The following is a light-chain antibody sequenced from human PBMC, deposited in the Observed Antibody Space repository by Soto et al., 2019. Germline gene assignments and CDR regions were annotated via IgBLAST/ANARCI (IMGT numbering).Light chain of an antibody. CDR2: RAS. J-gene: IGKJ1*01. CDR1: QNIYYN. Sequence: ILITQSPATLSVSPGESATLSCRASQNIYYNVVWYQQRPGQAPRRLIYRASTRGAGVPARFSGSGSGTEFTITISSLQSEDFAVYYCQQYNNWPPWTFGQGTKVNIK. V-gene: IGKV3-15*01. CDR3: QQYNNWPPWT.